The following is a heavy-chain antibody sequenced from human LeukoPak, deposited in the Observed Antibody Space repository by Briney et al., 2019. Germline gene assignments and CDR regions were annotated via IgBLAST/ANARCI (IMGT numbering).Heavy chain of an antibody. CDR1: GFTSSDHY. J-gene: IGHJ4*02. Sequence: PGGSLRLSCAASGFTSSDHYMDWVRQAPGKGLEWVSSISGGGETTYYADSAKGRFTISRDNSQNTLYLQMNSLRAEDTAVYYCARDYADYVGYFFLDYWGQGTLVTVSS. CDR3: ARDYADYVGYFFLDY. D-gene: IGHD4-17*01. V-gene: IGHV3-23*01. CDR2: ISGGGETT.